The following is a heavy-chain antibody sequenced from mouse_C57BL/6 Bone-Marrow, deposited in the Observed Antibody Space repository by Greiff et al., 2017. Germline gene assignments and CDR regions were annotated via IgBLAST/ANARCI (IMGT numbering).Heavy chain of an antibody. Sequence: VQLQQSGAELVKPGASVKMSCKASGYTFTSYWITWVKQRPGQGLEWIGDIYPGSGSTNSNEKFKSKATLTVDTSSSTASMQLRSLTSEDSAVYYGARGGGNYFWYFDVWGTGTTVTVSS. D-gene: IGHD2-1*01. V-gene: IGHV1-55*01. J-gene: IGHJ1*03. CDR3: ARGGGNYFWYFDV. CDR1: GYTFTSYW. CDR2: IYPGSGST.